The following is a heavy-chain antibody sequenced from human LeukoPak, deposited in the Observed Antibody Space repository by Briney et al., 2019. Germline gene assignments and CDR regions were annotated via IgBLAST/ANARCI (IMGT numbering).Heavy chain of an antibody. CDR3: ASQYSSSSGWVDP. D-gene: IGHD6-6*01. Sequence: SETLSLTCTVSGGSISSYSWSWIRQPPGKGLEWIGYVYYSGSTNYNPSLRDRVTISLDTSKNQFSLKLTSVTAADSAVYYCASQYSSSSGWVDPWGQGTLVTVSS. CDR2: VYYSGST. J-gene: IGHJ5*02. CDR1: GGSISSYS. V-gene: IGHV4-59*01.